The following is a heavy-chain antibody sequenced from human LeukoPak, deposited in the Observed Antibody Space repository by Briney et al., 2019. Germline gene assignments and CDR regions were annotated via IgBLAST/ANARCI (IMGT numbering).Heavy chain of an antibody. CDR1: GYTFTSYG. CDR2: INPNNGNT. V-gene: IGHV1-18*04. D-gene: IGHD2-15*01. Sequence: GASVKVSCKTSGYTFTSYGISWVRQAPGQGLEWMGWINPNNGNTDYAQRLQGRLTVTKDTSTCTAYMELRSLRSDDTALYYCARDVGQYCSGGSCYPLDYWGQGALVTVSS. CDR3: ARDVGQYCSGGSCYPLDY. J-gene: IGHJ4*02.